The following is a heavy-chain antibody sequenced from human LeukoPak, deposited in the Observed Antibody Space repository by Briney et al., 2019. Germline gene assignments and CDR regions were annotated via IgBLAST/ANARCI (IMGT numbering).Heavy chain of an antibody. CDR2: ISGSGGST. CDR1: GFTFSSYA. J-gene: IGHJ5*02. D-gene: IGHD6-13*01. V-gene: IGHV3-23*01. Sequence: GGSLRLSCAASGFTFSSYAMSWVRQAPGKGLEWVSAISGSGGSTYYADSVKGRFTISRDNSKNTLYLQMNSLRAEDTAVYYCAKDRRIAAAGRYNWFDPWGQGTLVTVSS. CDR3: AKDRRIAAAGRYNWFDP.